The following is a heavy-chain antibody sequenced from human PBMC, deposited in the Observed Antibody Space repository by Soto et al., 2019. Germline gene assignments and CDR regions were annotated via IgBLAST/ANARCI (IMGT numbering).Heavy chain of an antibody. D-gene: IGHD1-1*01. J-gene: IGHJ6*02. Sequence: SVKVSCKASGGTFSSYAISWVRQAPGQGLEWMGGIIPILGTANYAQKFQGRVTITADKSTSTAYMELSSLRSEDTAVYYCARGNYQIYGMDVWGQGTTVTVSS. CDR1: GGTFSSYA. CDR2: IIPILGTA. V-gene: IGHV1-69*10. CDR3: ARGNYQIYGMDV.